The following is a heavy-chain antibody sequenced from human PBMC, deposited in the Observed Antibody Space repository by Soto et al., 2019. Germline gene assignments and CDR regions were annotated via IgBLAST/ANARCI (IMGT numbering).Heavy chain of an antibody. D-gene: IGHD4-17*01. CDR1: GGSISSGGYY. V-gene: IGHV4-61*08. J-gene: IGHJ6*03. CDR3: ARHGISTETDLYYYYYMDV. CDR2: IYYSGST. Sequence: SETLSLTCTVSGGSISSGGYYWSWIRQHPGKGLEWIGYIYYSGSTNYNPSLKSRVTISVDTSKNQFSLKLSSVTAADTAVYYCARHGISTETDLYYYYYMDVWGKGTTVTVSS.